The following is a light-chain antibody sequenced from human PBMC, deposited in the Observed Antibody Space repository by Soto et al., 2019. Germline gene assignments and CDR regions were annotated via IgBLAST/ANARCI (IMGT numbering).Light chain of an antibody. V-gene: IGKV1-5*03. Sequence: DIQMTQSPSTLSASVGDRVTITCRASQSVSRWLAWYQQKPGKAPKLLIYKASTLESGVPSRFSGSGSGTEFTLAIRSLQPYDSATYYYQQYNDNWTGGQETKVEIK. CDR3: QQYNDNWT. J-gene: IGKJ1*01. CDR2: KAS. CDR1: QSVSRW.